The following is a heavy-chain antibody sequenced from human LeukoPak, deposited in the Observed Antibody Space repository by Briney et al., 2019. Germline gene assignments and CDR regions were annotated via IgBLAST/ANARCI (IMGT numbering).Heavy chain of an antibody. CDR1: GFTVSSNY. J-gene: IGHJ4*02. Sequence: GGSLRLSCAASGFTVSSNYMSWVRQAPGKGLEWVSVIYSGGSTYYADSVKGRFTISRDNSKNTLYLQMNSLRAEDTAVYYCASRGRNYYDSSGYLGNFDYWGQGTLVTVSS. CDR3: ASRGRNYYDSSGYLGNFDY. D-gene: IGHD3-22*01. V-gene: IGHV3-53*01. CDR2: IYSGGST.